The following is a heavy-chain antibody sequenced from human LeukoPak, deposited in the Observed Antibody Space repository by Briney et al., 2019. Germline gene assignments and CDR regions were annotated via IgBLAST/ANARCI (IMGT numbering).Heavy chain of an antibody. CDR3: ARDSPIARIAAPNWFDP. CDR2: ISSSSSYI. CDR1: GFTFSSYS. D-gene: IGHD6-6*01. J-gene: IGHJ5*02. V-gene: IGHV3-21*01. Sequence: GGSLRLSCAASGFTFSSYSMNWVRQAPGKGLEWVSSISSSSSYIYYADSVEGRFTISRDNAKNSLYLQMNSLRAEDTAVYYCARDSPIARIAAPNWFDPWGQGTLVTVSS.